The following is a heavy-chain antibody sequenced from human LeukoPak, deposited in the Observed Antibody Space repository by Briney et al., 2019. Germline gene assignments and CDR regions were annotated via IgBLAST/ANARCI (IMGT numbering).Heavy chain of an antibody. CDR1: GYTFTCYY. CDR3: ARGYYGSGSYSWFDR. V-gene: IGHV1-2*06. D-gene: IGHD3-10*01. CDR2: INPNSGGT. Sequence: GASVKVSCKASGYTFTCYYMHWVRQAPGQGLEWMGRINPNSGGTNYAQKFQGRVTMTRDTSISTAYMELSRLRSDDTAVYYCARGYYGSGSYSWFDRWGQGTLVTVSS. J-gene: IGHJ5*02.